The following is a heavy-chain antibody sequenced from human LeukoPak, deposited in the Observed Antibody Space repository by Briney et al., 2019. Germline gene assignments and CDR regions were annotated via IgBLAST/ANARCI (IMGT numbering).Heavy chain of an antibody. Sequence: GGSLRLSCAASGFTFSNYAMSWVRQAPGKGLEWVSGINVSGGSTFYADSVKGRFTISRDNSKNTLYLQMNSLRAEDTAVYYCAKGSIVVVVAATPGFDYWGQGTLVTVSS. D-gene: IGHD2-15*01. V-gene: IGHV3-23*01. CDR2: INVSGGST. CDR3: AKGSIVVVVAATPGFDY. J-gene: IGHJ4*02. CDR1: GFTFSNYA.